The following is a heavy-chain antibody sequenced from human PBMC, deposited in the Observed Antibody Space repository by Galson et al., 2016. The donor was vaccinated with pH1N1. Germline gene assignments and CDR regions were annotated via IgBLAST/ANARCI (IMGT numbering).Heavy chain of an antibody. CDR3: ASRRILECSGGSCYLDS. CDR2: INPVFGTT. J-gene: IGHJ4*02. CDR1: GATFNSYG. D-gene: IGHD2-15*01. V-gene: IGHV1-69*13. Sequence: SVKVSCKASGATFNSYGIHWVRQAPGKGLEWMGDINPVFGTTNYAQRFQDRVTITAHDMELSGLRSEDTAIYFCASRRILECSGGSCYLDSWGQGTLVTVSS.